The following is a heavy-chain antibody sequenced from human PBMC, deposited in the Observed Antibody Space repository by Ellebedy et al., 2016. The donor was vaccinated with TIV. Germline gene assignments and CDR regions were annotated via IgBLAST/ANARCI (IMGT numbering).Heavy chain of an antibody. Sequence: PGGSLRLSCEASGFTFGNYWMSWVRQAPGMGLEWVANIKQDESEKYYVASVRGRFTILRDNAKNSLFLEMNRLRAEDTAIYYCARESSSYGVGDSWGRGTLVTVSA. CDR3: ARESSSYGVGDS. D-gene: IGHD4-17*01. CDR1: GFTFGNYW. V-gene: IGHV3-7*03. J-gene: IGHJ4*02. CDR2: IKQDESEK.